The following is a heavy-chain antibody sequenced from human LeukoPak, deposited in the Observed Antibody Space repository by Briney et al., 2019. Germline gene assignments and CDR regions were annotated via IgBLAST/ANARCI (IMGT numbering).Heavy chain of an antibody. Sequence: SETLSLTCTVSGGSISSYYWSWIRQPPGKELERIGYIYYSGSTNYNPSLKSRVTISVDTSKNQFSLKLSSVTAADTAVYYCARDSRYYMDVWGKGTTVTVSS. CDR1: GGSISSYY. CDR3: ARDSRYYMDV. CDR2: IYYSGST. V-gene: IGHV4-59*12. J-gene: IGHJ6*03.